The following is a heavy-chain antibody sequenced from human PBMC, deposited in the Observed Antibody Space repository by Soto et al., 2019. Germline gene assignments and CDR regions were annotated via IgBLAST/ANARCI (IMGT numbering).Heavy chain of an antibody. J-gene: IGHJ6*02. V-gene: IGHV5-10-1*01. Sequence: GESLKISCEGSGYSFTSYWISWVRQMPGKGLEWMGRIDPSDSYTNYSPSFQGHFTISADKSISTAYLQWSSLKASDTAMYYCARDHLGAGYNYYGMDVWGQGTTVTVSS. CDR2: IDPSDSYT. CDR1: GYSFTSYW. D-gene: IGHD6-19*01. CDR3: ARDHLGAGYNYYGMDV.